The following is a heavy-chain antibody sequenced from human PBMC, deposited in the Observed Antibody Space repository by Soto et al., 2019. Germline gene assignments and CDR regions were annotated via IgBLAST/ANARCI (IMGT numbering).Heavy chain of an antibody. CDR2: ISTDGSST. J-gene: IGHJ4*02. D-gene: IGHD6-6*01. CDR1: GFTFSSYW. Sequence: EVQLVESGGGLVQPGGSLRLSCAASGFTFSSYWMHWVRQPPGKGLVWVSRISTDGSSTSYADSVKGRFTISRDNAENTLYLQMNSLTAEDTAVYYCARGGTRHSSLSVYWGQGTLVTVAS. CDR3: ARGGTRHSSLSVY. V-gene: IGHV3-74*01.